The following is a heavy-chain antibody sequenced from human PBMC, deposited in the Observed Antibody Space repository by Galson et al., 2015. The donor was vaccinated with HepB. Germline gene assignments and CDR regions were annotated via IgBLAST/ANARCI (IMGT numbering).Heavy chain of an antibody. CDR1: GFTFSSYA. CDR3: AKDKYDFWSGYYTHYYFDY. J-gene: IGHJ4*02. D-gene: IGHD3-3*01. Sequence: SLRLSCAASGFTFSSYAMSWVRQAPGKGLEWVSAISGSGGSTYYADSVKGRFTISRDNSKNTLYLQMNSLRAEDTAVYYCAKDKYDFWSGYYTHYYFDYWGQGTLVTVSS. CDR2: ISGSGGST. V-gene: IGHV3-23*01.